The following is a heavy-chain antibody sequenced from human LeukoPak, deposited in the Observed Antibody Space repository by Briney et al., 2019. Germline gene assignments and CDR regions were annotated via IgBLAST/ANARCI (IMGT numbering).Heavy chain of an antibody. CDR2: ISDDGSNK. CDR3: AKDLENYYDSSGYVDY. CDR1: GFTFSSYG. J-gene: IGHJ4*02. Sequence: PGRSLRLSCAASGFTFSSYGMHLVRQAPGKGLELVAAISDDGSNKYYADSVKGRFTISRDNSNNTVYLQMNSLRAEDTAVYYCAKDLENYYDSSGYVDYWGQGTLVTVSS. D-gene: IGHD3-22*01. V-gene: IGHV3-30*18.